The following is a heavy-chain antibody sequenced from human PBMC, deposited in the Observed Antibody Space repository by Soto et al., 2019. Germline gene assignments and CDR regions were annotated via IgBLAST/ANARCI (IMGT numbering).Heavy chain of an antibody. J-gene: IGHJ4*01. Sequence: SQTLSLTCAITGDSVSSNSAGWSWVRQSPSRGLEWLGRTYYRSKWYYEYAVSVRGRITISPDTSKNQYSLQLNSVTPEDTAVYFCARGEQYSGRIFDYWGQGTLVTVPQ. D-gene: IGHD1-26*01. CDR3: ARGEQYSGRIFDY. CDR2: TYYRSKWYY. CDR1: GDSVSSNSAG. V-gene: IGHV6-1*01.